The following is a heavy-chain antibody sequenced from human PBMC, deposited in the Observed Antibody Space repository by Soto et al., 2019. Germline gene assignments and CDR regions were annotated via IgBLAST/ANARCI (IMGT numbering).Heavy chain of an antibody. D-gene: IGHD3-22*01. Sequence: QVQLVQSGAEVKKAGSSVKVSCKSSGGTFSNYGFSWVRQAPGQGLECMGVIVPIIGAEHPQKFQGRVTITADESTNTVFMELRGLRSEDTAVYYCARGGSDYEGSGYYQGHVWGQGTRVTVSS. CDR2: IVPIIGA. J-gene: IGHJ6*02. CDR1: GGTFSNYG. CDR3: ARGGSDYEGSGYYQGHV. V-gene: IGHV1-69*12.